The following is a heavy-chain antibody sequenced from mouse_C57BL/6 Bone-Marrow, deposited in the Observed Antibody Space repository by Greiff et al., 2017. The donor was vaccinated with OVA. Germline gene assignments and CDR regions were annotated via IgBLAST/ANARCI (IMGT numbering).Heavy chain of an antibody. CDR1: GYSITSGYD. J-gene: IGHJ2*01. CDR2: ISYSGST. D-gene: IGHD1-1*01. Sequence: EVMLVELGPGMVKPSQSLSLTCTVTGYSITSGYDWHWIRHFPGNKLEWMGYISYSGSTNYNPSLKSRISITHDTSKNHFFLKLNSVTTEDTATYYCARELRFYYFDYWGQGTTLTVSS. V-gene: IGHV3-1*01. CDR3: ARELRFYYFDY.